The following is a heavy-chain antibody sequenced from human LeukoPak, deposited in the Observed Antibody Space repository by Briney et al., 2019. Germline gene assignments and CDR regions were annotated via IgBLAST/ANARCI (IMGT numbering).Heavy chain of an antibody. CDR3: ARDRTGIAVAGQGGFDY. CDR2: ISSSSSYI. J-gene: IGHJ4*02. D-gene: IGHD6-19*01. Sequence: PGGSLRLSCAASGFTFSSYSMSWVRQAPGKGLEWVSSISSSSSYIYYADSVKGRFTISRDNAKNSLYLQMNSLRAEDTAVYYCARDRTGIAVAGQGGFDYWGQGTLVTVSS. CDR1: GFTFSSYS. V-gene: IGHV3-21*01.